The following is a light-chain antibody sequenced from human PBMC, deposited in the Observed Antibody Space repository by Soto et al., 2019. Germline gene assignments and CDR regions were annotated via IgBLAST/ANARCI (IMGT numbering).Light chain of an antibody. V-gene: IGKV1-27*01. CDR2: AAS. CDR3: KKYGNAPPWT. J-gene: IGKJ1*01. Sequence: DIQMTQSPSSLSASLGDRVTIACRASQGISNSLAWYQQQPGKVPKLLISAASTLQSGVPSRFSGSGSGTDFTLTISSLQPEDVATYYCKKYGNAPPWTFGQGTKVDIK. CDR1: QGISNS.